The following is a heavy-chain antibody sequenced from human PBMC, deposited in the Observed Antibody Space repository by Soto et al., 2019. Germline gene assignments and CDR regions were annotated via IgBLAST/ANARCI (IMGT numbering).Heavy chain of an antibody. CDR3: AKDHRRFTSCGVVAMDV. D-gene: IGHD3-3*01. CDR1: GFTFSSYT. CDR2: ISGSGGST. V-gene: IGHV3-23*01. J-gene: IGHJ6*02. Sequence: GGSLRLSCAASGFTFSSYTMSWVRQSPGKGLEWVSSISGSGGSTYYADSVKGRFTISRDNSKNTLYLQMNSLRAEDTAVYYCAKDHRRFTSCGVVAMDVWGQGTPATVSS.